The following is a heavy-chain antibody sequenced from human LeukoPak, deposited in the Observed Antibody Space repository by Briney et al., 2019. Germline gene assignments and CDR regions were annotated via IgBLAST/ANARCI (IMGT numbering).Heavy chain of an antibody. Sequence: GGSLRLSCAASGFTVSSNYMSWVRQAPGKGLEWVSVIYSGGSTYYADSVKGRFTISRDKSKNTLYLQMNSLRAEDTAVYYCARDYYGSGSNDYGMDVWGQGTTVTVSS. J-gene: IGHJ6*02. V-gene: IGHV3-53*01. CDR1: GFTVSSNY. CDR3: ARDYYGSGSNDYGMDV. CDR2: IYSGGST. D-gene: IGHD3-10*01.